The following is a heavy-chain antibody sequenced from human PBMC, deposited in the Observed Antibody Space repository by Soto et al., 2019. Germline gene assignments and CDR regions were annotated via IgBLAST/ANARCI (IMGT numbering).Heavy chain of an antibody. D-gene: IGHD5-12*01. CDR2: IYHSGST. J-gene: IGHJ4*02. V-gene: IGHV4-4*02. CDR1: GGSISSSNW. Sequence: PSETLSLTCAVSGGSISSSNWWSWVRQPPGKGLEWIGEIYHSGSTSYNPSLKSRVTISVDKSKNQFSLKLSSVTAADTAVYYCASASRDGYNYGSDYWGQGTLVTVSS. CDR3: ASASRDGYNYGSDY.